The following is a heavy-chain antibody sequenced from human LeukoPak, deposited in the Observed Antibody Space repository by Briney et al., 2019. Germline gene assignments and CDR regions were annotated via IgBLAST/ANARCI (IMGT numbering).Heavy chain of an antibody. CDR2: IKQDGSEQ. CDR1: GFTFSSSW. J-gene: IGHJ6*03. CDR3: ARVGPSYYYYYMDA. Sequence: GGSLRLSCSASGFTFSSSWMTWVRQAPGKGLEWVANIKQDGSEQYTADSLKGRFTISRDNDKKIVFLQMNSLRAEDTAVYYCARVGPSYYYYYMDAWRGATTLSVSS. V-gene: IGHV3-7*01.